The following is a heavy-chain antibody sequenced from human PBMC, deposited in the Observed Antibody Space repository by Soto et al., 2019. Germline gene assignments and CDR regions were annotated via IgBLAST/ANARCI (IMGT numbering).Heavy chain of an antibody. D-gene: IGHD6-13*01. CDR2: ISGSGGST. CDR3: AKDHSSSWLFDY. J-gene: IGHJ4*02. V-gene: IGHV3-23*01. Sequence: GGSLRLSCAASGFTFSSYAMSWVRQAPGKGLEWVSAISGSGGSTYYADSVKGRFTIPRDNSKNTLYLQMNSLRAEDTAVYYCAKDHSSSWLFDYWGQGTLVTVSS. CDR1: GFTFSSYA.